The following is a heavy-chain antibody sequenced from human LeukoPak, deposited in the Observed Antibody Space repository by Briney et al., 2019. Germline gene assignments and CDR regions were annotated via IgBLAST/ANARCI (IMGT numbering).Heavy chain of an antibody. J-gene: IGHJ6*02. CDR1: GGTFSSYA. Sequence: RASVKVSCKASGGTFSSYAISWVRQAPGQGLEWVGGIIPIFGTANYAQKFQGRVTITADESTSTAYMELSSLRSEDTAVYYCARDPFPYCTNGVCYQHYYYYYGMDVWGQGTTVTVSS. V-gene: IGHV1-69*13. CDR2: IIPIFGTA. D-gene: IGHD2-8*01. CDR3: ARDPFPYCTNGVCYQHYYYYYGMDV.